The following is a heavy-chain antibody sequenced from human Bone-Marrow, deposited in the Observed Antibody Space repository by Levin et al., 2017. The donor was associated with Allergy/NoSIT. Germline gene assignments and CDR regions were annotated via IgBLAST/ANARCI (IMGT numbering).Heavy chain of an antibody. D-gene: IGHD5-12*01. V-gene: IGHV1-69*13. J-gene: IGHJ4*02. CDR3: ARDRSGYVRTYHFDD. CDR2: FIPVFNTP. Sequence: SVKVSCRASGDNFNNFDIAWVRQAPGQGLEWMGGFIPVFNTPNYAQKFQGRVTISADEITNTVFMELSSLTSDDTAVYYCARDRSGYVRTYHFDDWGQGTLVTVSS. CDR1: GDNFNNFD.